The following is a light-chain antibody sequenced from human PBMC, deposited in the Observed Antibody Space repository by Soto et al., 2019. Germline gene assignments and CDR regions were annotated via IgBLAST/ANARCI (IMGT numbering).Light chain of an antibody. Sequence: QSALTQPASVSGSPGQSITISCTGTSSDVGGYKYVSWYQQHPDKAPKLIIFEVSNRPSGISSRFSGSTSGNTASLTISGLQVEDEADYYCASSTGSGGSVIFGRGTKLTVL. CDR2: EVS. CDR3: ASSTGSGGSVI. CDR1: SSDVGGYKY. V-gene: IGLV2-14*01. J-gene: IGLJ2*01.